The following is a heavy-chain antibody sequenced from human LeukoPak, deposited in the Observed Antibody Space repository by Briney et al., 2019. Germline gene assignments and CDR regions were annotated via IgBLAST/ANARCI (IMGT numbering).Heavy chain of an antibody. J-gene: IGHJ4*02. CDR3: ARGLSDYYDSSGYYYTGSFDY. D-gene: IGHD3-22*01. CDR2: IIPIFGTA. CDR1: GYTFTGYY. Sequence: ASVKVSCKASGYTFTGYYMHWVRQAPGQGLEWMGGIIPIFGTANYAQKFQGRVTITADKSTSTAYMELSSLRSEDTAVYYCARGLSDYYDSSGYYYTGSFDYWGQGTLVTVSS. V-gene: IGHV1-69*06.